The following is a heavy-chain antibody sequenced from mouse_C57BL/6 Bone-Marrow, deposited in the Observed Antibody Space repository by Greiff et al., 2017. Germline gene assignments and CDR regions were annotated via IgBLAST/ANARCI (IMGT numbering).Heavy chain of an antibody. D-gene: IGHD6-1*01. J-gene: IGHJ3*01. CDR1: GFTFSDYG. CDR3: ARGAGQAWFAY. CDR2: ISSGSSTI. V-gene: IGHV5-17*01. Sequence: EVKLVESGGGLVKPGGSLKLSCAASGFTFSDYGMHWVRQAPEKGLEWVAYISSGSSTIYYADTVKGRFTISRDNAKNTLFLQMTSLRSEDTAMDYCARGAGQAWFAYWGQGTLVTVSA.